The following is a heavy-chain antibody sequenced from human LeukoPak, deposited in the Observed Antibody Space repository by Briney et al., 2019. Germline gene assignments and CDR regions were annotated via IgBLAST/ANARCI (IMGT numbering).Heavy chain of an antibody. CDR2: INWNGGST. D-gene: IGHD1-26*01. J-gene: IGHJ6*03. CDR1: GFTFDDYG. Sequence: GGSLRLSCAASGFTFDDYGMSWVRQAPGKGLEWVSGINWNGGSTGYADSVKGRFTISGDNAKNSLYLQMNSLRAEDTALYYCAREQVGASAVSYYYMDVWGKGTTVTVSS. V-gene: IGHV3-20*04. CDR3: AREQVGASAVSYYYMDV.